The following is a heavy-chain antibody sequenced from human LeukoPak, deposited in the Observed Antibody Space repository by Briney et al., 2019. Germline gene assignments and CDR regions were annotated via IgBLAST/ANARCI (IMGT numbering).Heavy chain of an antibody. CDR2: INSNSGGT. J-gene: IGHJ4*02. Sequence: ASVKVSCXASGYSFSDYCIHWVRQAPGQGLEWMGRINSNSGGTSYAQNFQGRVTMTRDTSISTAYMEVSGLTSDDTAVYYCARGGSGSGYLYYFDSWGQGTLVSVSS. V-gene: IGHV1-2*06. D-gene: IGHD3-10*01. CDR3: ARGGSGSGYLYYFDS. CDR1: GYSFSDYC.